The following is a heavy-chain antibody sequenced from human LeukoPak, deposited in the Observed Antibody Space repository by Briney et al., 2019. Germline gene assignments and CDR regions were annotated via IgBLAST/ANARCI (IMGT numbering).Heavy chain of an antibody. Sequence: ASVNVSCKASGYTFTGYYMHWVRQAPGQGLEWMGWINPNSGGTNYAQKFQGRVTMTRDTPISTAYMELSRLRSDDTAVYYCARSLITSYNFWTYYYYMDVWGRGTTVTVSS. CDR1: GYTFTGYY. V-gene: IGHV1-2*02. CDR3: ARSLITSYNFWTYYYYMDV. J-gene: IGHJ6*03. D-gene: IGHD3-3*01. CDR2: INPNSGGT.